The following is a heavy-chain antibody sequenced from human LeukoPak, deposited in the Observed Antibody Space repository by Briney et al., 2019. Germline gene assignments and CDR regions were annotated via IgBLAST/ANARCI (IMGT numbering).Heavy chain of an antibody. Sequence: PSETLSLTCTVSGGSISGYYWSWIRQPPGKGLEWIGYIYYSGSTNYNPSLKSRVTISVDTSKNQFSLKLSSVTAADTAVYYCARQGSPGAVAGKVFDYWGQGTLVTVSS. CDR1: GGSISGYY. D-gene: IGHD6-19*01. J-gene: IGHJ4*02. CDR2: IYYSGST. V-gene: IGHV4-59*08. CDR3: ARQGSPGAVAGKVFDY.